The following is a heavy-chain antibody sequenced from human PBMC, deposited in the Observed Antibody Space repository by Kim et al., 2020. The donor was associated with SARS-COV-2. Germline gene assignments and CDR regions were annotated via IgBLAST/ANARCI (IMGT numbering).Heavy chain of an antibody. J-gene: IGHJ5*02. CDR3: ARRITMIVVVITTFDP. CDR1: GGSFSGYY. Sequence: SETLSLTCAVYGGSFSGYYWSWIRQPPGKGLEWIGEINHSGSTNYNPSLKSRVTISVDTSKNQFSLKLSSVTAADTAVYYCARRITMIVVVITTFDPWGQGTLVTVSS. V-gene: IGHV4-34*01. D-gene: IGHD3-22*01. CDR2: INHSGST.